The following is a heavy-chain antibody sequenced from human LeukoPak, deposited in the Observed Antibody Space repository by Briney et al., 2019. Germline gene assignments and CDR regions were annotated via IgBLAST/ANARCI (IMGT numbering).Heavy chain of an antibody. Sequence: TSETLSLTCSVSGGSISSGNYSWTWIRQPAGKGLEWIGHIFTRGTTNYNPTLKSRVTISIDTSKNQFSLKLNSVTAADTAVYYCARETHSYRFRTRDWFTPNYFDYWGQGSLVTVSS. V-gene: IGHV4-61*09. CDR2: IFTRGTT. CDR1: GGSISSGNYS. J-gene: IGHJ4*02. D-gene: IGHD3-10*01. CDR3: ARETHSYRFRTRDWFTPNYFDY.